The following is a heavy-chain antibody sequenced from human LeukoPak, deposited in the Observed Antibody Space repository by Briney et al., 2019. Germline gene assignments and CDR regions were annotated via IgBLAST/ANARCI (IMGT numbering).Heavy chain of an antibody. V-gene: IGHV4-4*07. D-gene: IGHD2-2*02. CDR1: GGSISSYY. CDR3: AREGDCSSTSYYRGPFDY. J-gene: IGHJ4*02. CDR2: IYTSGST. Sequence: SETLSLTCTVSGGSISSYYWSWIRQPAGKGLEWIGRIYTSGSTNYNPSLKSRVTMSVDTSKNQFSLKLSSVTAADTAVYYCAREGDCSSTSYYRGPFDYWGQGTLVTVSS.